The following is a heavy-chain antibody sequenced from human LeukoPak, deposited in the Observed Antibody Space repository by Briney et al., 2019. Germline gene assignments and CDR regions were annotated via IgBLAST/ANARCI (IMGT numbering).Heavy chain of an antibody. CDR2: LYYSGST. CDR1: GGSISSYY. Sequence: PSETLSLTCTVSGGSISSYYWGWIRQPPGKGLEWIGSLYYSGSTYYNPSLKSRVTISVDTSKNQFSLKLSSVTAADTAVYYCAKSRGDSYNWVYWGQGTLVTVSS. CDR3: AKSRGDSYNWVY. J-gene: IGHJ4*02. D-gene: IGHD5-18*01. V-gene: IGHV4-39*01.